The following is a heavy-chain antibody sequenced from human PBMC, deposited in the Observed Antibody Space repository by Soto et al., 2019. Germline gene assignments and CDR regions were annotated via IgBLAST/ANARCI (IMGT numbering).Heavy chain of an antibody. V-gene: IGHV4-31*03. J-gene: IGHJ3*02. CDR1: GGSISSGGYY. CDR3: ARDVYDFWSGYKNFDAFDI. Sequence: SETLSLTCTVSGGSISSGGYYWSWIRQHPGKGLEWIGYIYYSGSTYYNPSLKSRVTISVDTSKNQFSLKLSSVTAADTAVYYCARDVYDFWSGYKNFDAFDIWGQGTMVTVSS. D-gene: IGHD3-3*01. CDR2: IYYSGST.